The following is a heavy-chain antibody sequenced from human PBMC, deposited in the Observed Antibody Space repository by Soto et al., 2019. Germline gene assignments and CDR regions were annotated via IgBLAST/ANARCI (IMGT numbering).Heavy chain of an antibody. V-gene: IGHV4-59*08. CDR3: ARPRYATRSCDM. J-gene: IGHJ3*02. D-gene: IGHD2-8*01. CDR1: GGSISNYY. Sequence: SETLSLTCSVSGGSISNYYWTWIRQPPGKGLEWIGDIHYRGSTNVNPSLKSRLTMSVDTSKNQFSLNLKSVIAADTAVYFCARPRYATRSCDMWGQATMVTLSS. CDR2: IHYRGST.